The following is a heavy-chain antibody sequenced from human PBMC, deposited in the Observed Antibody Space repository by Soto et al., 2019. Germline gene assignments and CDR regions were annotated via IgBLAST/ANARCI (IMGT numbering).Heavy chain of an antibody. CDR3: ARVRHYGDSDWFDP. V-gene: IGHV4-31*03. D-gene: IGHD4-17*01. Sequence: QVQLQESGPGLVKPSQTLSLTCTVSGGSISSGGYYWSWIRQHPGKGLEWIGYIYYSGSTYYNPSLKSRVTVSVATSKNQFSLKLISVTAADAAVYDCARVRHYGDSDWFDPWGQGTMVTVSS. CDR1: GGSISSGGYY. CDR2: IYYSGST. J-gene: IGHJ5*02.